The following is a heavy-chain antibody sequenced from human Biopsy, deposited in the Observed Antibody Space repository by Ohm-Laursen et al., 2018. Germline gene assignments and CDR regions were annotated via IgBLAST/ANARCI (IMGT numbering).Heavy chain of an antibody. Sequence: SETLSLTCIVSADSISSYYWSWIRQPPGQGLQWIGYVYYTGSTDYNPSLQSRVTISVDTSKNHFSLRLRSVTPADTAIYYCARDRGYYSDRTVPGYFDLWGRGTLVTVSS. D-gene: IGHD3-22*01. CDR3: ARDRGYYSDRTVPGYFDL. CDR1: ADSISSYY. J-gene: IGHJ2*01. CDR2: VYYTGST. V-gene: IGHV4-59*01.